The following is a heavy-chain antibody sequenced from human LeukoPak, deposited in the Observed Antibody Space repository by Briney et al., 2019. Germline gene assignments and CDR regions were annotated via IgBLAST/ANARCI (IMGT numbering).Heavy chain of an antibody. CDR1: GFTFSSNA. CDR2: VSGGGETT. V-gene: IGHV3-23*01. D-gene: IGHD3-10*01. J-gene: IGHJ4*02. Sequence: GGSLRLSCAATGFTFSSNAMSWVRQAPGKGLEWVSAVSGGGETTYYADSVKGRFTIFRDNSKNTLYLQMNSLRAEDTAVYYCAKEIARHYYGSGSIHWGQGTLVTVSS. CDR3: AKEIARHYYGSGSIH.